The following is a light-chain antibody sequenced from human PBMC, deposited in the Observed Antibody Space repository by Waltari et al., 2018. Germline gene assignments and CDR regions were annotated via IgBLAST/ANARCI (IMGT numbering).Light chain of an antibody. CDR1: RSDVGGYNY. Sequence: QSALTQPPSASGSPGQSVTISCTATRSDVGGYNYVSWYQQHPGKAPKRMISEVTKRPSGVPDRFSGSKSGNTASLTVSGLQADDEADYYCCSHAGSHNYVFGTGTKVTVL. V-gene: IGLV2-8*01. J-gene: IGLJ1*01. CDR2: EVT. CDR3: CSHAGSHNYV.